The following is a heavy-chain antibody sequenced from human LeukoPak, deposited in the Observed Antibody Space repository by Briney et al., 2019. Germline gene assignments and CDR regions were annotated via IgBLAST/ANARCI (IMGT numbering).Heavy chain of an antibody. V-gene: IGHV1-2*02. Sequence: ASVKVSCKASGGTFSSYAISWVRQAPGQGLEWMGWINPNSGGTNYAQKFQGRVTMTRDTSISTAYMELSRLRSDDTAVYYCARGGRYGDYDFDYWGQGTLVTVSS. CDR2: INPNSGGT. J-gene: IGHJ4*02. D-gene: IGHD4-17*01. CDR1: GGTFSSYA. CDR3: ARGGRYGDYDFDY.